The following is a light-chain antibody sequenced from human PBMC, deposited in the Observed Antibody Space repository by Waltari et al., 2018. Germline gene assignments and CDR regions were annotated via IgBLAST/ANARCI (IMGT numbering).Light chain of an antibody. CDR3: QVWDSSSDHPV. V-gene: IGLV3-21*03. J-gene: IGLJ2*01. CDR1: NIGGKR. CDR2: DAS. Sequence: SYVLTQPPSVSVAPGKTARIAVVGTNIGGKRVHWYQQKPGQAPVLVVLDASDRPSGIPERFSGANSGHTATRTISRVEAGDEADYYCQVWDSSSDHPVFGGGTMLTVL.